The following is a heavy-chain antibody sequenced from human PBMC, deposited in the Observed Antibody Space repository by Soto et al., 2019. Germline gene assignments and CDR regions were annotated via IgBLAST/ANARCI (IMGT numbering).Heavy chain of an antibody. J-gene: IGHJ4*02. D-gene: IGHD5-12*01. V-gene: IGHV4-34*01. Sequence: QVQLQQWGAGLLKPSETLSLNCAVNGGSLSGYYWSWIRQPPGKGLEWIGEIKDGGRTIYSPSLKDRAHISADTSNNQFSVRLSSVTPAVTGVYYCARGQEGVVATHWDQGTLVTVSS. CDR1: GGSLSGYY. CDR3: ARGQEGVVATH. CDR2: IKDGGRT.